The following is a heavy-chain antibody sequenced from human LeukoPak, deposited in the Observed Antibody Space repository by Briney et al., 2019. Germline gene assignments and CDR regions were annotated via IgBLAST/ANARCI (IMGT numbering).Heavy chain of an antibody. J-gene: IGHJ4*02. CDR1: GFTFSSYA. Sequence: GGSLRLSCAASGFTFSSYAMSWVRQAPGKGLEWVSGISGNGGSTYYADSVKGRFTISRDNSKNTLYLQMNSLRAEDTAVYYCAKDLWRDWGSTSCCLDYWGQGTLVTVSS. CDR2: ISGNGGST. V-gene: IGHV3-23*01. D-gene: IGHD2-2*01. CDR3: AKDLWRDWGSTSCCLDY.